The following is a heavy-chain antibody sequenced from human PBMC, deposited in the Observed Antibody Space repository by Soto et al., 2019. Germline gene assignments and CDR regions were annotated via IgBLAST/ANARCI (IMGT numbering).Heavy chain of an antibody. Sequence: GGSLRLSCAASGFTFSDYYMSWIRQAPGKGLEWVSYIGSSDNIIYYADSVKGRFTISRDNAMNSLYLQMNSLRAEDTAVYYCARDLGYYESSGYFDYWGQGTLVTVSS. V-gene: IGHV3-11*01. J-gene: IGHJ4*02. CDR3: ARDLGYYESSGYFDY. D-gene: IGHD3-22*01. CDR1: GFTFSDYY. CDR2: IGSSDNII.